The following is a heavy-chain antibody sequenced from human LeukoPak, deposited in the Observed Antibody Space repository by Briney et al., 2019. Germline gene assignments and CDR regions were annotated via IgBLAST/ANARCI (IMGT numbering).Heavy chain of an antibody. Sequence: GASVKVSCKASGYTFTSYDINRVRQATGQGLEWMGWMNPNSGNTGYAQKFQGRVTITRNTSISTAYMELSSLRSEDTAVYYCARGITIFGVVSAFFDYWGQGTLVTVSS. J-gene: IGHJ4*02. D-gene: IGHD3-3*01. V-gene: IGHV1-8*03. CDR2: MNPNSGNT. CDR1: GYTFTSYD. CDR3: ARGITIFGVVSAFFDY.